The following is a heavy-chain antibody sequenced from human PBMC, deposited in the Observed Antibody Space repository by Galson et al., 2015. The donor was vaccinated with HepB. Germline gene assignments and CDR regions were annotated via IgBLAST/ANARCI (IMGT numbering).Heavy chain of an antibody. D-gene: IGHD3-3*01. J-gene: IGHJ4*02. CDR3: AREFLFSSGQYFDL. CDR1: GFTFHTSD. V-gene: IGHV3-30*04. CDR2: ISAAGSPI. Sequence: FLRLSCAASGFTFHTSDMHWVRQSPGKGLEWVAGISAAGSPIFYADSVKGRFTISRDNSENTLLLQMKSLRVEDTAVYYCAREFLFSSGQYFDLWGQGTQVTVAS.